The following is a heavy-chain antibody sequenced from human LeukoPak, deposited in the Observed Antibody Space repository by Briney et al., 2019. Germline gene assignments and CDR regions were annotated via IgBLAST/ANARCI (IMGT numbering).Heavy chain of an antibody. CDR1: GFTFSSYS. J-gene: IGHJ4*02. Sequence: GGSLRLSCAASGFTFSSYSMNWVRQAPGKGLEWVSSISSSSSYIYYADSVKGRFTISRDNAKNSLSLQMISLRAEDTAVYFCVRDPGYCTSTSCYALYYFDYWGQGILVTVSS. CDR3: VRDPGYCTSTSCYALYYFDY. V-gene: IGHV3-21*01. CDR2: ISSSSSYI. D-gene: IGHD2-2*01.